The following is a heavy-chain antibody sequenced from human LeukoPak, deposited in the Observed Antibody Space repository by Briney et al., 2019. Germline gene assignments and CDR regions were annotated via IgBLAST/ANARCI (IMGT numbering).Heavy chain of an antibody. Sequence: PGGSLRLSCAASGFTFSSYWMHWVRQGPGKGLVWVSRINSDGSSTNYADSVRGRFTISRDNAENTLYLQMNSLRVEDTAVYYSARRVVVAAAPYYFDYWGQGTLVTVSS. CDR2: INSDGSST. D-gene: IGHD2-2*01. J-gene: IGHJ4*02. CDR1: GFTFSSYW. V-gene: IGHV3-74*01. CDR3: ARRVVVAAAPYYFDY.